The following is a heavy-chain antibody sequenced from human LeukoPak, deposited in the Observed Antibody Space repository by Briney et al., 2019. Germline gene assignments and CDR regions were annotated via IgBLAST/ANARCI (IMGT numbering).Heavy chain of an antibody. CDR2: ISYDGSNK. CDR1: GFTFSSYA. D-gene: IGHD3-22*01. Sequence: PGGSLRLSCAASGFTFSSYAMHWVRQAPGKGLEWVAVISYDGSNKYYADSVKGRFTISRDNSKNTLYLQMNSLRAEDTAVYYCARDRSYYYESSGYYSWNWFDPWGQGTLVTVSS. V-gene: IGHV3-30*01. CDR3: ARDRSYYYESSGYYSWNWFDP. J-gene: IGHJ5*02.